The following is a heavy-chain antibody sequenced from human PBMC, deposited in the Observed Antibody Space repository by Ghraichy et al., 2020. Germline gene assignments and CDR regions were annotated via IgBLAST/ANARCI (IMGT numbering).Heavy chain of an antibody. J-gene: IGHJ4*02. Sequence: GESLNISCAASEFTVSTNFMSWVRQAPGKGLEWAAIMYSDGNSYYADSVKGRFTISRDNSKNTLYLQMNSLRAEDTAVYYCAAVRAAIDYWGQGTLVTVSS. V-gene: IGHV3-66*01. CDR2: MYSDGNS. CDR1: EFTVSTNF. CDR3: AAVRAAIDY. D-gene: IGHD2-15*01.